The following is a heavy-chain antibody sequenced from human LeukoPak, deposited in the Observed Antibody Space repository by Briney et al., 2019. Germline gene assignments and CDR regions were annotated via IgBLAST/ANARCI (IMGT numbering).Heavy chain of an antibody. CDR3: ARVTFTLAAAGSSYDY. CDR2: INPNSGGT. D-gene: IGHD6-13*01. CDR1: GYTFTGYY. J-gene: IGHJ4*02. Sequence: GASVKVSCKASGYTFTGYYMHWVRQAPGQGLEWMGWINPNSGGTNYAQKFQGRVTMTRDTSISTAYMELSRLRSDDTAVYYCARVTFTLAAAGSSYDYWGQGTLVTVSS. V-gene: IGHV1-2*02.